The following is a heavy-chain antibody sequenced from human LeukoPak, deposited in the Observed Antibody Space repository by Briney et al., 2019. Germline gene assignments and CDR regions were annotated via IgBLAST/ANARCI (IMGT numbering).Heavy chain of an antibody. CDR1: GYTFTSYG. Sequence: ASVKVSCKASGYTFTSYGISWVRQAPGQGLEWMGIINPSGGSTSYAQKFQGRVTMTRDTSTSTVYMELSSLRSEDTAVYYCAREENWFDPWGQGTLVTVSS. CDR2: INPSGGST. J-gene: IGHJ5*02. V-gene: IGHV1-46*01. CDR3: AREENWFDP.